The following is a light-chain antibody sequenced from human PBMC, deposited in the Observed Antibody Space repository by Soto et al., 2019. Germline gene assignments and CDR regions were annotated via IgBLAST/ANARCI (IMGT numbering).Light chain of an antibody. Sequence: VLPQSPPTRPLAPGGIGTLSCRRSQGLRRYLAWYPNNPGPAPRLPIFDESNRATGIPARFSDRESGTEFTLTITSLEPEDFAVSYCQQRSNCPRFTGGPGTKAYIK. J-gene: IGKJ3*01. V-gene: IGKV3-11*01. CDR3: QQRSNCPRFT. CDR2: DES. CDR1: QGLRRY.